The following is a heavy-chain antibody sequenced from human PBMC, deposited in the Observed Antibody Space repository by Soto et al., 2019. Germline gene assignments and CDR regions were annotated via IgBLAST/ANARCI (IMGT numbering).Heavy chain of an antibody. V-gene: IGHV4-59*01. CDR2: IYYSGST. Sequence: SETLSLTCTVSGGSISSYYWSWIRQPPGKGLEWIGYIYYSGSTNYNPSLKSRVTISADTSKNQFSLKLSSVTAADTAVYYCARAGGDIVVVPAARVRFDPWGQGTLVTVPS. J-gene: IGHJ5*02. D-gene: IGHD2-2*01. CDR1: GGSISSYY. CDR3: ARAGGDIVVVPAARVRFDP.